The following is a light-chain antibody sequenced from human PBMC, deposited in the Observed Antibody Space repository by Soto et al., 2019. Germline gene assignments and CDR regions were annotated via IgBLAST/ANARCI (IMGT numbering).Light chain of an antibody. V-gene: IGKV3-11*01. CDR2: DAS. Sequence: EIVLTQSPATLSLSPGERATLSCRASQSVSSYLAWYQQKPGQAPRLLIYDASNRATGIPARFSGSGSGTDFTLTISSLEPEDFAVYYCQQRSNWRSITFGQGTRLRLN. CDR3: QQRSNWRSIT. CDR1: QSVSSY. J-gene: IGKJ5*01.